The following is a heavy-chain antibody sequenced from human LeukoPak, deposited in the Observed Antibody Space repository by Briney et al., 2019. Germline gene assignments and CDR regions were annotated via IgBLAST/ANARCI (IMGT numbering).Heavy chain of an antibody. V-gene: IGHV1-8*02. CDR3: ARVRSGSYYYYYYYMDV. CDR1: GYTFTSYG. CDR2: MNPNSGNT. Sequence: ASVKVSCKASGYTFTSYGISWVRQAPGQGLEWMGWMNPNSGNTGYAQKFQGRVTMTRNTSISTAYMELSSLRSEDTAVYYCARVRSGSYYYYYYYMDVWGQGTMVTVSS. D-gene: IGHD3-10*01. J-gene: IGHJ6*03.